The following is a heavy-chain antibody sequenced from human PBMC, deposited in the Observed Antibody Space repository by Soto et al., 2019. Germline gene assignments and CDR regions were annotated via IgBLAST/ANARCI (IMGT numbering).Heavy chain of an antibody. J-gene: IGHJ4*02. CDR1: GGSFSGYS. V-gene: IGHV4-34*01. Sequence: VQLQQWGAGLLKPSETLSLTCAVYGGSFSGYSCSWIRQPPGKGLEWIGEINHSGSTNYNPSLKSRVTISVDTSKNQFSLKLSSVTAADTAVYYCARGRPNIVATNKFYYWGQGTLFTVSS. CDR2: INHSGST. D-gene: IGHD5-12*01. CDR3: ARGRPNIVATNKFYY.